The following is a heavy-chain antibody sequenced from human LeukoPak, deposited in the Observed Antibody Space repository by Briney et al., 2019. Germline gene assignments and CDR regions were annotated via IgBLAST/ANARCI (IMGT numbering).Heavy chain of an antibody. Sequence: GGSLRLSCAASGFTVSSNYMSWVRQAPGKGLEWVSVLYSGGSTYYADSVKGRFTISRDNSKNTLYLQMNSLRAEDTAVYYCAKRYIAVAGFDYWGQGTLVTVSS. V-gene: IGHV3-66*04. D-gene: IGHD6-19*01. CDR3: AKRYIAVAGFDY. CDR1: GFTVSSNY. CDR2: LYSGGST. J-gene: IGHJ4*02.